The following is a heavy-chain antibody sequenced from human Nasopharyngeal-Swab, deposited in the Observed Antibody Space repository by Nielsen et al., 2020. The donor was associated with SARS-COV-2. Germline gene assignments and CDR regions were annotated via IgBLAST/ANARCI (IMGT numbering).Heavy chain of an antibody. Sequence: VGQAPGRGLEWVSAISGSGDSTYYADSVKGRFTISRDNSKSTLYLQMNSLRVEDTAVYYCATPDSNAYYLAFDFWGQGTLVTVSS. V-gene: IGHV3-23*01. J-gene: IGHJ4*02. CDR2: ISGSGDST. CDR3: ATPDSNAYYLAFDF. D-gene: IGHD3-22*01.